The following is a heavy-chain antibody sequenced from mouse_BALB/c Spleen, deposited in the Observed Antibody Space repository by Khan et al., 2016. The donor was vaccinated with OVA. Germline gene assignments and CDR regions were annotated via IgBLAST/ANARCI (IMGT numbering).Heavy chain of an antibody. CDR1: GYIFTSYW. CDR3: AREEALYYFDY. CDR2: IYPGTDNA. J-gene: IGHJ2*01. Sequence: QVHVKQSGAELVRPGASVKLSCKTSGYIFTSYWIHWVKQRSGQGLEWIARIYPGTDNAYYNERLKDKATLTADISSSTAYMQLSSLKSEDSAVYFGAREEALYYFDYWGQGTTLTVSS. V-gene: IGHV1-76*01. D-gene: IGHD3-2*02.